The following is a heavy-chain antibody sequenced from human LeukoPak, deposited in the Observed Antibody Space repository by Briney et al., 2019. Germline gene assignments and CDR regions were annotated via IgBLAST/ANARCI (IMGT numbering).Heavy chain of an antibody. CDR3: ARDLRVRVSLTGWDY. D-gene: IGHD7-27*01. Sequence: GGSLRLSCAASGFTFSSYGMHWVRQAPGKGLEWVAVISYDGSNKYYADSVKGRFTISRDNAKNSLYLQMNSLRAEDTAVYYCARDLRVRVSLTGWDYWGQGTLVTVSS. V-gene: IGHV3-30*03. CDR2: ISYDGSNK. CDR1: GFTFSSYG. J-gene: IGHJ4*02.